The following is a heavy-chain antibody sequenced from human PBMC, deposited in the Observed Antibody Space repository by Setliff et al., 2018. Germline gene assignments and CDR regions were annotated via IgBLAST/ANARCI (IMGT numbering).Heavy chain of an antibody. Sequence: GESLKISCKGSGYSFTSYWIAWVRQMPGKGLEWMGIIYPGDSDTRYSPSFQGQVTISADKSISTAYLQWSSLKASDTAMYYCARALASAGTVYFDYWAQGTLVTVSS. CDR1: GYSFTSYW. CDR3: ARALASAGTVYFDY. J-gene: IGHJ4*02. CDR2: IYPGDSDT. D-gene: IGHD6-13*01. V-gene: IGHV5-51*01.